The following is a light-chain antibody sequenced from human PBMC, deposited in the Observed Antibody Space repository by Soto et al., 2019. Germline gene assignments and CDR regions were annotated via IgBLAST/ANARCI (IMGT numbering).Light chain of an antibody. CDR3: QVWDTTSDHWM. CDR2: DDS. V-gene: IGLV3-21*02. J-gene: IGLJ3*02. CDR1: NIGSRS. Sequence: LTQPPSVSVAPRQTATITCGGNNIGSRSVHWYQQKSGQAPVLVVFDDSVRPSGIPERISGYNSGNTATLTISGVEAGDEADYYFQVWDTTSDHWMFGGGTKLTVL.